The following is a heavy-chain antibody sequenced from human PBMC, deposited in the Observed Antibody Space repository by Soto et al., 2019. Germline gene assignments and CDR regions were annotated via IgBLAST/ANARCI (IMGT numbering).Heavy chain of an antibody. D-gene: IGHD3-22*01. V-gene: IGHV3-66*04. CDR1: GFTVSSNY. CDR3: ATPVRAPTSDY. J-gene: IGHJ4*02. CDR2: IYSAGNT. Sequence: PGGSLRLSCAASGFTVSSNYMSWVRQAPGKGLEWISIIYSAGNTYYADSVKGRFTISRDNSKNTLYLQMNSLRAEDTAVYYCATPVRAPTSDYWGQGTLVTVSS.